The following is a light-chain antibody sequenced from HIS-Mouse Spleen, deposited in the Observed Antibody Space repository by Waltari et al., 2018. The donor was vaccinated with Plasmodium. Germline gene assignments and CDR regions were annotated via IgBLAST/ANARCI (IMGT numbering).Light chain of an antibody. Sequence: QSALTQPASVSGSPGQSIPISCTGTLSAVGRYNLVSWYQQHPGKAPKLMIYEGSKRPSGVSNRFSGSKSGNTASLTISGLQAEDEADYYCCSYAGSSTFVFGGGTKLTVL. V-gene: IGLV2-23*03. J-gene: IGLJ3*02. CDR2: EGS. CDR1: LSAVGRYNL. CDR3: CSYAGSSTFV.